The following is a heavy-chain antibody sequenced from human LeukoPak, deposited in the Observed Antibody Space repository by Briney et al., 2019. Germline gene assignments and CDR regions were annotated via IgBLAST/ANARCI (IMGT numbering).Heavy chain of an antibody. V-gene: IGHV1-8*02. CDR1: GYTFTGYY. CDR3: ARGNSSGWYAKNYYYGMDV. CDR2: MNPNSGNT. D-gene: IGHD6-19*01. Sequence: GASVKVSCKASGYTFTGYYMHWVRQAPGQGLEWMGWMNPNSGNTGYAQKFQGRVTMTRNTSISTAYMELSSLRSEDTAVYYCARGNSSGWYAKNYYYGMDVWGQGTTVTVSS. J-gene: IGHJ6*02.